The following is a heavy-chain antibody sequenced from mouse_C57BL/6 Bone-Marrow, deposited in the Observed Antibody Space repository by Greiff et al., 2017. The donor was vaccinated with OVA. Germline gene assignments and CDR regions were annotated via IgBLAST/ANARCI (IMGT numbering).Heavy chain of an antibody. V-gene: IGHV1-59*01. CDR3: ARWWYYGSRGAY. CDR1: GYTFTSYW. CDR2: IDPSDSYT. Sequence: QVHVKQSGAELVRPGTSVKLSCKASGYTFTSYWMHWVKQRPGQGLEWIGVIDPSDSYTNYNQKFKGKATLTVDTSSSTAYMQLSSLTSEDSAVYYCARWWYYGSRGAYWGQGTLVTVSA. D-gene: IGHD1-1*01. J-gene: IGHJ3*01.